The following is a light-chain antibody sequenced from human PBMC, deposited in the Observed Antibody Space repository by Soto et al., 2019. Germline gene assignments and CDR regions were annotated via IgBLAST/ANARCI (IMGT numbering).Light chain of an antibody. CDR1: HNINYY. J-gene: IGKJ4*01. V-gene: IGKV1-17*03. Sequence: DLQMTQSPSAMSASVGDRVTISCRASHNINYYLAWFQQKPGKVPKRLIYSASGLQSGVPSRFTGSGSGTEFTLPITGLQPEDTAIYYCLQHNSYPLPFGGGTKVEIK. CDR2: SAS. CDR3: LQHNSYPLP.